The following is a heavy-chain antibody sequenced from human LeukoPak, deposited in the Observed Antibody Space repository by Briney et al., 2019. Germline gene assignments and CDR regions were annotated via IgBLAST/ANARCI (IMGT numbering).Heavy chain of an antibody. CDR1: GLSSTIYW. CDR3: ARDRPFWN. V-gene: IGHV3-74*01. CDR2: IKLDENTA. Sequence: PGGSLRLSCATSGLSSTIYWMHWVRQVPGKGLVWVSRIKLDENTAYYADFVKGRFTISRDDAKTTVYLQMNSLRAEDSAVYYCARDRPFWNWGQGTLVTVSS. D-gene: IGHD3-3*01. J-gene: IGHJ4*02.